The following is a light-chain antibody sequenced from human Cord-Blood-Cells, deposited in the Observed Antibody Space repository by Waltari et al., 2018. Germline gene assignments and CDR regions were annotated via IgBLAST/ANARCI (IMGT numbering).Light chain of an antibody. CDR1: QSISSW. J-gene: IGKJ2*01. CDR3: QQYNSYLYT. CDR2: DAS. Sequence: DIQMTQSPFTLSASVGDRVTITCRASQSISSWLAWYQQKPGKAPKLLIYDASSLESGVPSRFSGSGSVTEFTLTLSSLQTDDFATYYCQQYNSYLYTFGQGTKLEIK. V-gene: IGKV1-5*01.